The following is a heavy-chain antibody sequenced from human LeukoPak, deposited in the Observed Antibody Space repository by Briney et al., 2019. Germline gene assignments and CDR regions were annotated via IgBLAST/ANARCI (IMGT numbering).Heavy chain of an antibody. CDR3: ATYPIEGDYYDSSGYTY. CDR1: GYTLTELS. CDR2: FDPEDGET. Sequence: ASVKVSCKGSGYTLTELSMHWVRQAPGKGLEWMGGFDPEDGETIYAQKFQGRVTMTEDTSTDTAYMELSSLRSEDTAVYYCATYPIEGDYYDSSGYTYWGQGTLVTVSS. V-gene: IGHV1-24*01. D-gene: IGHD3-22*01. J-gene: IGHJ4*02.